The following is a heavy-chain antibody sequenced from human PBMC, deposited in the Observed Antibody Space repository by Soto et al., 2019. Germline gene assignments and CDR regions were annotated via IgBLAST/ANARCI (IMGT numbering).Heavy chain of an antibody. CDR1: GFTFSSYA. Sequence: GGSLRLSCAASGFTFSSYAMSWVRQAPGKGLEWVSAISGSGGSTYYADSVKGRFTISRDNSKNTLYLQMNRLRAEDTAVYYCAKGGFGTIVSSAIYSGMDVWGQGTTVTVSS. J-gene: IGHJ6*02. D-gene: IGHD6-6*01. V-gene: IGHV3-23*01. CDR3: AKGGFGTIVSSAIYSGMDV. CDR2: ISGSGGST.